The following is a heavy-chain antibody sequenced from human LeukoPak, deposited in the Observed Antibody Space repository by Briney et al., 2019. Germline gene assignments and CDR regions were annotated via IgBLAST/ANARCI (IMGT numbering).Heavy chain of an antibody. Sequence: GGSLRLSCAASGFTFSSYAMHWVRQAPGKGLEYVSAISSNGGSTYYANSVKGRFTISRDNSKNTLYLQMGSLRAEDMAVYYCARGYYGGPLEGYYYYYMDVWGKGTTVTVSS. V-gene: IGHV3-64*01. CDR2: ISSNGGST. CDR3: ARGYYGGPLEGYYYYYMDV. J-gene: IGHJ6*03. CDR1: GFTFSSYA. D-gene: IGHD3-10*01.